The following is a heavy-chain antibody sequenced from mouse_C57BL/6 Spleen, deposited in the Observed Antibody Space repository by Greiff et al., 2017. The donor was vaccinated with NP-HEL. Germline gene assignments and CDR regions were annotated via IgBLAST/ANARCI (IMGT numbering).Heavy chain of an antibody. V-gene: IGHV2-6*03. CDR3: ARTTVVGGYAMDY. Sequence: VKLVESGPGLVAPSQSLSITCTVSGFSLTSYGVHWVRQPPGKGLEWLVVIWSDGSTTYNSALKSRLSISKDNSKSQVFLKMNSLQTDDTAMYYCARTTVVGGYAMDYWGQGTSVTVSS. CDR1: GFSLTSYG. CDR2: IWSDGST. J-gene: IGHJ4*01. D-gene: IGHD1-1*01.